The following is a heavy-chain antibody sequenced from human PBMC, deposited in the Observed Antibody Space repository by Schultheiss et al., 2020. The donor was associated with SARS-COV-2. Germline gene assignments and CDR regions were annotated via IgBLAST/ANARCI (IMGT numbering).Heavy chain of an antibody. CDR2: INHRGST. CDR3: ARGSRPRAGGWNFVRWFDP. V-gene: IGHV4-34*01. J-gene: IGHJ5*02. D-gene: IGHD1-7*01. CDR1: GGSFSGYY. Sequence: SQTLSLTCAVYGGSFSGYYWSWIRQPPGKGLEWIGEINHRGSTNYNSSLKSRVTTSVDTSKNQFSLKLSSVTAADTAVYYCARGSRPRAGGWNFVRWFDPWGQGTLVTVSS.